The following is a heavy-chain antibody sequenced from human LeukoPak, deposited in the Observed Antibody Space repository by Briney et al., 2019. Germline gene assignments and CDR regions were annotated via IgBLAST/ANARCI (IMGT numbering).Heavy chain of an antibody. CDR2: ISGSGGAT. D-gene: IGHD3-10*01. CDR3: ARGGVDYYGSGTYYLMYYFDY. CDR1: GFTFSSYE. J-gene: IGHJ4*02. V-gene: IGHV3-23*01. Sequence: GGSLRLSCAASGFTFSSYEMNWVRQAPGKGLEWVSGISGSGGATYYTDSVKGRFTISRDDPHNTLYLQMNSLRAEDTAVYFCARGGVDYYGSGTYYLMYYFDYWGQGALVTVSS.